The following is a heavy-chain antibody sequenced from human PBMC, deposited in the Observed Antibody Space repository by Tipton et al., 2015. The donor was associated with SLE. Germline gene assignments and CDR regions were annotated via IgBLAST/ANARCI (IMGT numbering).Heavy chain of an antibody. CDR2: INHSGST. J-gene: IGHJ4*02. V-gene: IGHV4-34*01. CDR3: ASGTDIAVAGKRAFDY. Sequence: TLSLTCAVYGGSFSGYYWSWIRQPPGKGLEWIGEINHSGSTNYNPSLKSRVTISVDTSKNQFSLKLSSVTAADTAVYYCASGTDIAVAGKRAFDYWGQGTLVTVSS. CDR1: GGSFSGYY. D-gene: IGHD6-19*01.